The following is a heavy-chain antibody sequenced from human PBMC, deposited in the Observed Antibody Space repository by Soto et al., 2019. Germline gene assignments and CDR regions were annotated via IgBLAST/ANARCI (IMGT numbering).Heavy chain of an antibody. Sequence: GGSLRLSCAASGFTFSSYAMSWVRQAPGKGLEWVSAISGSGGSTYYADSVKGRFTISRDNSKNTLYLQMNSLKAEDTAVYYCAKSPAREPQLGYNWFDPWAQGTLVS. CDR2: ISGSGGST. CDR3: AKSPAREPQLGYNWFDP. D-gene: IGHD6-13*01. J-gene: IGHJ5*02. CDR1: GFTFSSYA. V-gene: IGHV3-23*01.